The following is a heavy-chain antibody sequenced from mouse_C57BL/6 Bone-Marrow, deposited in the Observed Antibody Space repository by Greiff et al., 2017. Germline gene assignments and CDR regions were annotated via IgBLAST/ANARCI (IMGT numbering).Heavy chain of an antibody. CDR2: IDPSDSYT. CDR1: GYTFTSYW. V-gene: IGHV1-69*01. CDR3: ATDAMDY. J-gene: IGHJ4*01. Sequence: VQLQQPGAELVMPGASVKLSCKASGYTFTSYWMHWVKQRPGQGLEWIGEIDPSDSYTNSTQKFKGKSTLTVDKSSSTAYMQLSSLTAEDSAVYYCATDAMDYWGQGTSVTVSA.